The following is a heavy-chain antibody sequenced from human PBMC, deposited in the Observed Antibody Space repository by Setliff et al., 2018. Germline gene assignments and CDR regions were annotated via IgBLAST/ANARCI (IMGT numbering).Heavy chain of an antibody. CDR2: IYIGGSA. CDR1: GGSISSYY. D-gene: IGHD6-19*01. CDR3: AREQWLDPPGYYYMDV. J-gene: IGHJ6*03. V-gene: IGHV4-4*07. Sequence: SETLSLTCTVSGGSISSYYWSWIRQPAGKGLEWIGHIYIGGSANYNPSLKSRVTMSVDTSKNQFSLKLNSVTAADMAVYYCAREQWLDPPGYYYMDVWAKGTTFTVSS.